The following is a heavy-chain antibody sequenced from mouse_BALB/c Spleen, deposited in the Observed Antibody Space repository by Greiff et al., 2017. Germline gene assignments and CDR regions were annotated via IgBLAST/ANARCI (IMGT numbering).Heavy chain of an antibody. CDR2: IYPSDSYT. CDR1: GYTFTSYW. J-gene: IGHJ2*01. V-gene: IGHV1-69*02. D-gene: IGHD2-10*02. Sequence: VQLQQPGAELVRPGASVKLSCKASGYTFTSYWINWVKQRPGQGLEWIGNIYPSDSYTNYNQKFKDKATLTVDKSSSTAYMQLSSPTSEDSAVYYCTRYSYGNYPDDWGQGTTLTVSS. CDR3: TRYSYGNYPDD.